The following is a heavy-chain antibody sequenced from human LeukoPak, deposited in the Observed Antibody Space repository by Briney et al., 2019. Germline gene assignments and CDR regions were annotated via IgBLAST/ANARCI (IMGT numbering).Heavy chain of an antibody. V-gene: IGHV4-4*07. J-gene: IGHJ5*02. CDR3: ARDSGTTGEVKFDP. CDR2: IYSTVT. D-gene: IGHD3-10*01. Sequence: SETLSLTCTVSGGSIGTYYWSWIRQPAGRGLEWIGRIYSTVTTYNPSLKSRVTMSADTSRNHVSLTLNSVTAADTAVYYCARDSGTTGEVKFDPWGQGTLVTVSS. CDR1: GGSIGTYY.